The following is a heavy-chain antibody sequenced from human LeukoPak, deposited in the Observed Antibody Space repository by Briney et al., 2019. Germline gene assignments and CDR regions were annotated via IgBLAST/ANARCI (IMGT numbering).Heavy chain of an antibody. CDR3: ATYYYGSGSKKGEYYFDY. Sequence: GGSLRLCCAASGFTFSSYAMHWVRQAAGKGLEWVAVISYDGSNKYYADSVKGRFTISRDNSKNTLYLQMNSLRAEDTAVYYCATYYYGSGSKKGEYYFDYWGQGTLVTVSS. D-gene: IGHD3-10*01. J-gene: IGHJ4*02. CDR2: ISYDGSNK. V-gene: IGHV3-30*04. CDR1: GFTFSSYA.